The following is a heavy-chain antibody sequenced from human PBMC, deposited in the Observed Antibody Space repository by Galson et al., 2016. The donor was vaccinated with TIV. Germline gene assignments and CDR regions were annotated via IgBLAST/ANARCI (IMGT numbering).Heavy chain of an antibody. CDR3: IREGSTVTMHHYFGMDV. J-gene: IGHJ6*02. V-gene: IGHV4-38-2*02. CDR2: IYESGTT. Sequence: SETLSLTCVVSGFSIKSGYFWGWIRQAPGKGLQWIGSIYESGTTYSNPSLKSRLTMSVDTSKNQFSLKSSSVTAADTAVYYCIREGSTVTMHHYFGMDVWGQGTSVTVSS. CDR1: GFSIKSGYF. D-gene: IGHD4-17*01.